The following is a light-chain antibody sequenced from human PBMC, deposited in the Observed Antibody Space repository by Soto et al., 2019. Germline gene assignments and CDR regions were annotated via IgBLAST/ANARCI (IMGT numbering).Light chain of an antibody. CDR2: GAS. V-gene: IGKV3-20*01. Sequence: EIVLTQSPGTLSLSPGVRATLSCRASQSVSSTYLAWYQQKPGQAPRLLIYGASNRATGIPDRFSGSGSGADFTLTISRLEPEDFAVYYCQQYGNLLYTFGQGTKLEIK. CDR1: QSVSSTY. CDR3: QQYGNLLYT. J-gene: IGKJ2*01.